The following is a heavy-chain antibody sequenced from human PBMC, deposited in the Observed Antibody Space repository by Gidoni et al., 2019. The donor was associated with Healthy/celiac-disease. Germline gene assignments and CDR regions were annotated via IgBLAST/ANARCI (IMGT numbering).Heavy chain of an antibody. J-gene: IGHJ6*02. D-gene: IGHD5-12*01. CDR3: AKSAHGYNYYYYGMDV. V-gene: IGHV3-43D*03. CDR1: GFSFDDYA. CDR2: ISWDGGST. Sequence: EVQLVESGGVVVQPGGSLRLSCAASGFSFDDYAMHWVRQAPGKGLEWGSLISWDGGSTYYADSVKGRFTISRDNSKNSLYLQMNSLRAEYTALYYCAKSAHGYNYYYYGMDVWGQGTTVTVSS.